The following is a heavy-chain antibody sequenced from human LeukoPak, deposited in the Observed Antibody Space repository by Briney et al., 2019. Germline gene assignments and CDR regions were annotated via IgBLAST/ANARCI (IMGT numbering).Heavy chain of an antibody. Sequence: PGRSLRLSCVASGFTFSTYGMHWVRQAPGKGLEWVALISYDGHDKSYADSVRGRFTISRDNSKNTLNLQMDSLRSEDTAVYYCARDFFPIADSTWYEIGYWGQGTLVTVAS. CDR3: ARDFFPIADSTWYEIGY. J-gene: IGHJ4*02. CDR1: GFTFSTYG. CDR2: ISYDGHDK. V-gene: IGHV3-30*03. D-gene: IGHD2-21*01.